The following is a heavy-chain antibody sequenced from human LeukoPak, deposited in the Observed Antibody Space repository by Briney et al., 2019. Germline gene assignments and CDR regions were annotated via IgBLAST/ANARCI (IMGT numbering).Heavy chain of an antibody. CDR2: IKSKTDGGTT. CDR1: GFTFSNAW. V-gene: IGHV3-15*01. Sequence: GGSLRLSCAASGFTFSNAWMSWVRQAPGKGLEWVGRIKSKTDGGTTDYAAPVKGRFTISRDDSKNTLYLQMNSLKTEDTAVYYCTTDYYDSSGYPLFDYWGQGTLVTVSS. J-gene: IGHJ4*02. D-gene: IGHD3-22*01. CDR3: TTDYYDSSGYPLFDY.